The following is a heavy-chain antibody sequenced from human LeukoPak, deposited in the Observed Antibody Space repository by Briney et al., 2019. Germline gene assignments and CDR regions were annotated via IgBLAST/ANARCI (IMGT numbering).Heavy chain of an antibody. CDR1: GGTFSSYA. J-gene: IGHJ3*02. CDR2: IIPIFGTA. D-gene: IGHD5-18*01. Sequence: SVKVSCKASGGTFSSYAISWVRQAPGQGLEWMGVIIPIFGTANYAQKFQGRVTITTDESTSTAYMELSSLRSEDTAVYYCARDLGVDTAMPNDAFDIWGQGTMVTVSS. CDR3: ARDLGVDTAMPNDAFDI. V-gene: IGHV1-69*05.